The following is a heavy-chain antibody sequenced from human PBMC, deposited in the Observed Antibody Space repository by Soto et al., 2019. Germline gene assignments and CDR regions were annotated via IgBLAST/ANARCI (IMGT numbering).Heavy chain of an antibody. D-gene: IGHD6-13*01. CDR3: ARDGAAADTFDY. CDR2: ISGSGGST. V-gene: IGHV3-23*01. Sequence: EVQLLESGGGLVQPGGSLRLSCAASGFTFSSYAMSWVRQAPGKGLEWVSAISGSGGSTYYADSVKGRFTISRDNAKNSLYLQMNSLRAEDTAVYYCARDGAAADTFDYWGQGTLVTVSS. J-gene: IGHJ4*02. CDR1: GFTFSSYA.